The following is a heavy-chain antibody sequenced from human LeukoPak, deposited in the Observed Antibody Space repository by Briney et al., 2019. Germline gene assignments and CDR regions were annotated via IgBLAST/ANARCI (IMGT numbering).Heavy chain of an antibody. D-gene: IGHD6-19*01. Sequence: PGGSLRLSCAASGFTFSSYSMNWVRQAPGKGLEWVAFIRYDGSNKFYGDSVKGQFTISRDNSKNTLFLQLNSLRPDDTAVYYCAKDLYSSGWYEPVDYWGQGTLVAVSS. V-gene: IGHV3-30*02. CDR1: GFTFSSYS. CDR2: IRYDGSNK. J-gene: IGHJ4*02. CDR3: AKDLYSSGWYEPVDY.